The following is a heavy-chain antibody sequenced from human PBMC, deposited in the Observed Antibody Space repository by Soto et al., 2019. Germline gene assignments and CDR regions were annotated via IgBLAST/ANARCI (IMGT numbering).Heavy chain of an antibody. V-gene: IGHV1-18*01. J-gene: IGHJ6*02. CDR3: ANRGNPLMDV. CDR1: NYNFDSDV. Sequence: VQLVQSGGEVKKPGAAVKVSCKTSNYNFDSDVITWVRQAPGQGLEWMGWSYVSNGYTNYAQKFEDRVTLTTDTSTRTVYMELRSLRSDDTAVYYCANRGNPLMDVWGQGTTVTVSS. CDR2: SYVSNGYT.